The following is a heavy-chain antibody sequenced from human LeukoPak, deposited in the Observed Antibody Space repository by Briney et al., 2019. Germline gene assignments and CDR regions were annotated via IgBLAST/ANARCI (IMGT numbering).Heavy chain of an antibody. CDR3: ARDQSGDSSGLTDY. CDR1: SGAASGFIFSGYA. CDR2: IWYDGSNK. D-gene: IGHD3-22*01. V-gene: IGHV3-33*08. J-gene: IGHJ4*02. Sequence: GGSLRLSCAASGAASGFIFSGYAMHWVRQAPGKGLEWVAVIWYDGSNKYYADSVKGRFTISRDNSKNTLYLQMNSLRAEDTAVYYCARDQSGDSSGLTDYWGQGTLVTVSS.